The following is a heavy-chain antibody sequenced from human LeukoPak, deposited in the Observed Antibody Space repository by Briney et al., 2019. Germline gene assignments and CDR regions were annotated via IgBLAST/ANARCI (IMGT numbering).Heavy chain of an antibody. J-gene: IGHJ4*02. Sequence: ASVKVSCKASGYTFTSYAVHWVRRAPGQSLEWMGYINDGDGNTKYSQEFQGRVAITRDTSASIVYMELSSLRSEDMAFYYCARERGEFGGSYFLDYWGQGTLVTVSS. CDR1: GYTFTSYA. D-gene: IGHD1-26*01. V-gene: IGHV1-3*03. CDR3: ARERGEFGGSYFLDY. CDR2: INDGDGNT.